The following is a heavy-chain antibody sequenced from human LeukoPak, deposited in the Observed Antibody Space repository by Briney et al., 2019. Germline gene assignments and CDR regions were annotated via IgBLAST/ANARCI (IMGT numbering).Heavy chain of an antibody. Sequence: GGSLRLSCAASGFTFSSYGMHWVRQAPGKGLEWVAVISYDGSNKYYADSVKGRFTISRDNAKNSLYLQMNSLRAEDTALYYCAKDSEGGVVAFDIWGQGTMVTVSS. CDR2: ISYDGSNK. CDR1: GFTFSSYG. D-gene: IGHD3-10*01. CDR3: AKDSEGGVVAFDI. J-gene: IGHJ3*02. V-gene: IGHV3-30*18.